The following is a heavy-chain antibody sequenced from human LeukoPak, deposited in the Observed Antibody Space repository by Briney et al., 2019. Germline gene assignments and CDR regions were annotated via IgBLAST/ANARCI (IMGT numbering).Heavy chain of an antibody. V-gene: IGHV4-34*01. J-gene: IGHJ5*02. CDR2: IDHGGNT. Sequence: SETLSLTCAVIGGSFNGYSWTWLRKAPGKGLEWIGDIDHGGNTRYTPSLKSRLIISVDTSNQQFSLNLRSATAADTAVYYCARGWDIVVVPATQYNWFDPWGQGTLVTVSS. D-gene: IGHD2-2*01. CDR1: GGSFNGYS. CDR3: ARGWDIVVVPATQYNWFDP.